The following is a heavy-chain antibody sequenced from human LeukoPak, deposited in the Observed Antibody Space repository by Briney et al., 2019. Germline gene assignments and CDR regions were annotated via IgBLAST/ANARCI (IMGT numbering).Heavy chain of an antibody. V-gene: IGHV4-39*07. CDR1: GGSRSISRHY. CDR2: IYYSGST. Sequence: SETLSLTCTVSGGSRSISRHYWGWIRQPPGKGLEWIGNIYYSGSTYYNPSLKSRVTISVDTSKNQFSLKLSSVSAADTAVYYCASSYYYDSSGYYPVAFDIWGQGTMVTVSS. D-gene: IGHD3-22*01. J-gene: IGHJ3*02. CDR3: ASSYYYDSSGYYPVAFDI.